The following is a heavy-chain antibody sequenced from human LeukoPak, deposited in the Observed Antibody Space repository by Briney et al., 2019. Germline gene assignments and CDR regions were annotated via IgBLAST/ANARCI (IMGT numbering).Heavy chain of an antibody. CDR2: ISGSGGST. CDR1: GFTFSSYA. V-gene: IGHV3-23*01. J-gene: IGHJ4*02. CDR3: AKDLSGGSTQNTCSDY. Sequence: GGSLRLSCAASGFTFSSYAMSWVRQAPGKGLEWVSAISGSGGSTYYADSVKGRFTISRDNSKNTLYLQMNSLRAEDTAVYYCAKDLSGGSTQNTCSDYWGQGTLVTVSS. D-gene: IGHD3-16*01.